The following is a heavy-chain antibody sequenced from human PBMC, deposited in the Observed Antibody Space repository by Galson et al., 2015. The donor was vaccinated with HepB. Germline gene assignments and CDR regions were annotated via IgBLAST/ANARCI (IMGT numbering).Heavy chain of an antibody. CDR3: ARLRGP. CDR1: GYKFSSYG. V-gene: IGHV1-18*04. D-gene: IGHD3-10*01. J-gene: IGHJ5*02. Sequence: SVKVSCKASGYKFSSYGLGWVRQVPGQGLEWMGWINTSNGYTMFEQKFQDRISVTADTSTKTAYMELRSLRSDDTAVYYCARLRGPWGQGTLITVSS. CDR2: INTSNGYT.